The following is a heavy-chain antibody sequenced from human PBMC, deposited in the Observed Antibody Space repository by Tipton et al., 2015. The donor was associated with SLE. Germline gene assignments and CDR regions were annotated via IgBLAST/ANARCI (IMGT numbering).Heavy chain of an antibody. V-gene: IGHV4-59*01. CDR2: IYYSGST. Sequence: GASISSYYWSWIRQPPGKRLEWIGYIYYSGSTDYNPSLKSRVTISVDTSKNQFSLKLSSVTAADTAVYYCARGVYGDHFDYWGQGTLVTVSS. D-gene: IGHD4-17*01. CDR3: ARGVYGDHFDY. CDR1: GASISSYY. J-gene: IGHJ4*02.